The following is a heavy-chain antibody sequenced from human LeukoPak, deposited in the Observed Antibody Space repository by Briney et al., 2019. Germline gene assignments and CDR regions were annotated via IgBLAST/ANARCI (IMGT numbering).Heavy chain of an antibody. J-gene: IGHJ6*03. D-gene: IGHD2-8*01. Sequence: ASVKVSCKASGYTFTGYYMHWVRQAPGQGLEWMGWINPNSGGTNYARKFQGRVTMTRDTSISTAYMELSRLRSDDTAVYYCARSPPGLIYMDVWGKGTTVSVSS. CDR3: ARSPPGLIYMDV. V-gene: IGHV1-2*02. CDR1: GYTFTGYY. CDR2: INPNSGGT.